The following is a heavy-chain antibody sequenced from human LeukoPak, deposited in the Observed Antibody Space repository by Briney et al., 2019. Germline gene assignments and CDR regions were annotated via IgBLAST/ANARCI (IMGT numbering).Heavy chain of an antibody. D-gene: IGHD6-13*01. CDR2: IYHSGST. CDR3: ARADVIAAAALGEFDY. Sequence: SETLSLTCTVSGGSISSYYWSWIRQPAGKGLEWIGYIYHSGSTYYNPSLKSRVTISVDRSKNQFSLKLSSVTAADTAVYYCARADVIAAAALGEFDYWGQGTLVTVSS. J-gene: IGHJ4*02. V-gene: IGHV4-59*12. CDR1: GGSISSYY.